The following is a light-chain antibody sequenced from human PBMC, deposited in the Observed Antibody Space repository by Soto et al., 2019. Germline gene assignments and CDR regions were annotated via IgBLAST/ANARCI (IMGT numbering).Light chain of an antibody. J-gene: IGLJ1*01. Sequence: QSVLTQPASVSGSPGQSITISCTGTSGDVGYHKYVSWYQQHPGKAPKLLIYEVTNRPSGVSNRFSGSKSGNTASLTISGLQAEDEAHHYCSSSTISSTLDVFGTGTKLTVL. CDR2: EVT. CDR3: SSSTISSTLDV. CDR1: SGDVGYHKY. V-gene: IGLV2-14*01.